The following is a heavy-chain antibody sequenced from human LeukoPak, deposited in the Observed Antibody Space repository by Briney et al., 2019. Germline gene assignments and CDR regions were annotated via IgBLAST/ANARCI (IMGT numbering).Heavy chain of an antibody. Sequence: ASVKVSCKASGYTFTGYYMHWVRQAPGQGLEWMGWINPNSGGTNYAQKFQGGVTMTRDTSISTAYMELSRLRSDDTAVYYCARDLGLSSVAQFDYWGQGTLVTVSS. CDR1: GYTFTGYY. J-gene: IGHJ4*02. D-gene: IGHD5-12*01. CDR2: INPNSGGT. V-gene: IGHV1-2*02. CDR3: ARDLGLSSVAQFDY.